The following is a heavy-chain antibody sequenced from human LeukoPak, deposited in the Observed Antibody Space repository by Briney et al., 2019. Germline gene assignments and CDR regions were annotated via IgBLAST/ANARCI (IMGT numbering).Heavy chain of an antibody. D-gene: IGHD3-10*01. Sequence: GGSLRLSCAASGFTFSSYSMNWVRQAPGKGLEWVSSISSSRSYIYYADSGKGRFTISRDNAKNSLYLQMNSLRAEDTAVYYCAIVRWFGELLNYWGQGTLVTVSS. CDR2: ISSSRSYI. CDR1: GFTFSSYS. CDR3: AIVRWFGELLNY. J-gene: IGHJ4*02. V-gene: IGHV3-21*01.